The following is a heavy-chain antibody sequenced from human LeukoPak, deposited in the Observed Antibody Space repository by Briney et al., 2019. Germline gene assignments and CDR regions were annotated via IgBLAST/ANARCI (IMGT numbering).Heavy chain of an antibody. Sequence: GGSLRLSCAASGFTVSSNYMTWVRQAPGKGLEWVSLIYSGGSTYYADSLKGRFTISRDNSKNTLYLQMNSLRAEDTAVYYCARDLLVVAAIYRYYYYGMDVWGQGTTVTVSS. J-gene: IGHJ6*02. CDR1: GFTVSSNY. D-gene: IGHD2-15*01. V-gene: IGHV3-66*01. CDR2: IYSGGST. CDR3: ARDLLVVAAIYRYYYYGMDV.